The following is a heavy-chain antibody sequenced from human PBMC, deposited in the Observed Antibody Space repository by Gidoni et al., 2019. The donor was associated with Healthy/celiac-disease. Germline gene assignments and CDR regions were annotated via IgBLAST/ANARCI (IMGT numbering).Heavy chain of an antibody. Sequence: EVHLLESGGGLVQPGVSPRLSCSASAFTFISYAMSWVRQGPGQGLARVSAISGSGGSTYYADSVKGRFTIFRDNSKNTMYLQMNSLRAEDTAVYYCAKDPPVYSGSVRYYYGMDVWGQGTTVTVSS. CDR3: AKDPPVYSGSVRYYYGMDV. V-gene: IGHV3-23*01. D-gene: IGHD1-26*01. J-gene: IGHJ6*02. CDR1: AFTFISYA. CDR2: ISGSGGST.